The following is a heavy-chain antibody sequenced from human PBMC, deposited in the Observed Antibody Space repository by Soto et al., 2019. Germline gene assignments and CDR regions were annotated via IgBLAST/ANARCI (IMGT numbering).Heavy chain of an antibody. CDR1: GGSISSGDYY. CDR2: IYYSGST. Sequence: QVQLQESGPGLVKPSQTLSLTCTVSGGSISSGDYYWSWIRQPPGKGLEWIGYIYYSGSTYYNPSLKSXXTXSXGTSKNQFSLKLSSVTAADTAVYYCARANRDGYEDYWGQGTLVTVSS. V-gene: IGHV4-30-4*01. D-gene: IGHD5-12*01. J-gene: IGHJ4*02. CDR3: ARANRDGYEDY.